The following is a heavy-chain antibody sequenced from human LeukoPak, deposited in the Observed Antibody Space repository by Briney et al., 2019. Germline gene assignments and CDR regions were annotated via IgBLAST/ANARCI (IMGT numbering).Heavy chain of an antibody. CDR2: IKQDGSDK. Sequence: GGSLRLSCEGSGVTSTDSWMGWVRQAPGKGLEWVANIKQDGSDKNYVDSVKGRFTISRDNAKNSLYLQMNSLTAEDTAVYYCTRNEDWGQGTLVTVSS. J-gene: IGHJ4*02. CDR1: GVTSTDSW. CDR3: TRNED. V-gene: IGHV3-7*01.